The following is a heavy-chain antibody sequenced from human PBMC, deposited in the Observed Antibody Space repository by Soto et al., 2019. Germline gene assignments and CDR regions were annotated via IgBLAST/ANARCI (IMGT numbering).Heavy chain of an antibody. D-gene: IGHD1-1*01. Sequence: SETLSLTCAVSGGSVSRGSHYWSWIRQPPGRGLEWIAYISYTGTTDYNPSLKRRVTTSLAMSTNQFSLRLDSVTAADTAVYYCARDRPDTSNSFDAFDIWGQGTMVTVS. CDR2: ISYTGTT. CDR3: ARDRPDTSNSFDAFDI. J-gene: IGHJ3*02. CDR1: GGSVSRGSHY. V-gene: IGHV4-61*01.